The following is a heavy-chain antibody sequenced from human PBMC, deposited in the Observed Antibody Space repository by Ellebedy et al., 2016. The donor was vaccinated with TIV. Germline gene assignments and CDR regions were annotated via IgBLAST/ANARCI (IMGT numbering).Heavy chain of an antibody. CDR3: ATDGSYGDYRSPAHAFEF. Sequence: GGSLRLSCAAPGFTFSSYWMSWVRQAPGKGLEWVANINQDGSEKYYVDSVKGRFTTSRDNARNSLYLQMNSLGADDTGVYYCATDGSYGDYRSPAHAFEFWGQGTMVTVSS. CDR1: GFTFSSYW. D-gene: IGHD4-17*01. CDR2: INQDGSEK. V-gene: IGHV3-7*01. J-gene: IGHJ3*01.